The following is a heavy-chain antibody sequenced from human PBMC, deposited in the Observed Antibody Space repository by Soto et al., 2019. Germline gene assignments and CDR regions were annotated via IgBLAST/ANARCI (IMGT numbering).Heavy chain of an antibody. CDR3: ARGKKIRFLEWLSIIPQLFDY. V-gene: IGHV4-34*01. CDR1: GGSFSGYY. J-gene: IGHJ4*02. CDR2: INHSGST. D-gene: IGHD3-3*01. Sequence: SETLSLTCAVYGGSFSGYYWSWIRQPPGKGLEWIGEINHSGSTNYNPSLKSRVTISVDTSKNQFSLKLSSVTAADTAVYYCARGKKIRFLEWLSIIPQLFDYWGQGTLVTVSS.